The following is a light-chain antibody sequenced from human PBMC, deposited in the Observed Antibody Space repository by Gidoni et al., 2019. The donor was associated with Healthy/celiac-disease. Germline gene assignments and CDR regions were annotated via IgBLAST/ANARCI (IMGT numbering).Light chain of an antibody. CDR2: DAC. J-gene: IGKJ4*01. CDR3: QRRRNWLT. V-gene: IGKV3-11*01. CDR1: QSVISY. Sequence: EIVLTQSPATLSLSPGERATRSCRASQSVISYLAWYQQKPGQAPSPLIYDACNRATGIRASFSGSGSGTDFTLTISSLEPEDLAFYYCQRRRNWLTFXGXTKVEIK.